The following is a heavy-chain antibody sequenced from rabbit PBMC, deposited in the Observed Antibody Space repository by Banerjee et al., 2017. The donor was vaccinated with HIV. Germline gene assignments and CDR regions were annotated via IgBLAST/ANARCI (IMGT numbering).Heavy chain of an antibody. V-gene: IGHV1S45*01. CDR1: GFSFSSSYY. CDR3: ARHNSGWGGDL. Sequence: QEQLEESGGDLVKPEGSLTLTCTASGFSFSSSYYMCWVRQAPGKGLEWIGCIYTGSSGSTYYASWAKGRFTISKTSSTTVTLQMTSLTAADTATYFCARHNSGWGGDLWGPGTLVTVS. J-gene: IGHJ4*01. CDR2: IYTGSSGST. D-gene: IGHD4-1*01.